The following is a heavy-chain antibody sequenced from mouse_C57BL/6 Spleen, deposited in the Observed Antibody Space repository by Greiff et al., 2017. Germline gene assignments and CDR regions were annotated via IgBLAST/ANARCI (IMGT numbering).Heavy chain of an antibody. CDR3: ARDAGPAMDD. CDR2: SRNKANDYTT. J-gene: IGHJ4*01. CDR1: GFTFSDFY. V-gene: IGHV7-1*01. Sequence: EVMVVESGGGLVQSGRSLRLSCATSGFTFSDFYMEWVRQAPGKGLEWIAASRNKANDYTTEYSASVKGRFIVSRDTSQSILYLQMNALRAEDTAIYYWARDAGPAMDDWGQGTSVTVSS.